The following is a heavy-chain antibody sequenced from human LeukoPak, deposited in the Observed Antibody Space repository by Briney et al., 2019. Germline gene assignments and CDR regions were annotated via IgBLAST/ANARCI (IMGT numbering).Heavy chain of an antibody. CDR2: IYSGGST. CDR3: AREREQLVTLSAFDI. V-gene: IGHV3-66*01. Sequence: GGSLRLSCAASGFTFSSYGMHWVRQAPGEGLEWVSVIYSGGSTYYADSVKGRFTISRDNSKNTLYLQMNSLRAEDTAVYYCAREREQLVTLSAFDIWGQGTMVTVSS. D-gene: IGHD6-6*01. CDR1: GFTFSSYG. J-gene: IGHJ3*02.